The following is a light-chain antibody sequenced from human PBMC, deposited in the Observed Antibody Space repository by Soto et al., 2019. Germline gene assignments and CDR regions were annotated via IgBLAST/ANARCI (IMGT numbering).Light chain of an antibody. J-gene: IGLJ2*01. CDR2: DVS. Sequence: QSALTQPRSLSGSPGQSVTSSCTGNNTNVGAYNYVSWYQQLPGKAPKLIIYDVSTRPSGVPDRFSGAKSANTASLTISGLRPEDEADYYCCSFAGIATPVTFGGGTKLTVL. V-gene: IGLV2-11*01. CDR1: NTNVGAYNY. CDR3: CSFAGIATPVT.